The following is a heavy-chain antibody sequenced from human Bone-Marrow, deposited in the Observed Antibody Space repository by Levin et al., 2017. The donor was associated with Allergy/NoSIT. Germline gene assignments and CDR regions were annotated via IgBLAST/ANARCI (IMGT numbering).Heavy chain of an antibody. Sequence: RPGGSLRLSCAASGFTFSSYWMSWVRQAPGKGLEWVADIKQDGSVKYYVDSVKGRFTISRDNAKNSLYLQMNSLRAEDTAVYYCARDGGGGRYYYDSSGYHPWNFDYWGQGTLVTVSS. CDR2: IKQDGSVK. D-gene: IGHD3-22*01. CDR3: ARDGGGGRYYYDSSGYHPWNFDY. CDR1: GFTFSSYW. V-gene: IGHV3-7*01. J-gene: IGHJ4*02.